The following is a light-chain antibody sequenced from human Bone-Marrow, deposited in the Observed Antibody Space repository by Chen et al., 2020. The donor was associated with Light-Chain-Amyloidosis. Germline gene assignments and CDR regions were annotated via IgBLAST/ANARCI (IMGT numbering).Light chain of an antibody. CDR1: NIGSTS. CDR3: QVWDRSSDRPV. J-gene: IGLJ3*02. Sequence: SYVLTQPSSVSVPPGQTATIACGGNNIGSTSVHWYKQTPGQAPLLVVYEDSDRPSGIPERLSGSNSGNPATLTISRVEAGDEADYYCQVWDRSSDRPVFGGGTKLTVL. V-gene: IGLV3-21*02. CDR2: EDS.